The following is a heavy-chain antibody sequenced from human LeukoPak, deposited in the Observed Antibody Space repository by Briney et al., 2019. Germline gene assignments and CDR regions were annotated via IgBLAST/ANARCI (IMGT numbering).Heavy chain of an antibody. J-gene: IGHJ4*02. V-gene: IGHV3-23*01. CDR3: AKVSESNYDILTGYYTPYYFDY. Sequence: GGSLRLSCAASGFTFSISAMSWVRQAPGKGLEWVSGISDSGGSTFYADSVKGRFTISRDNSKNILYLQMNRLRADDTAVYYCAKVSESNYDILTGYYTPYYFDYWGQGTLVTVSS. D-gene: IGHD3-9*01. CDR1: GFTFSISA. CDR2: ISDSGGST.